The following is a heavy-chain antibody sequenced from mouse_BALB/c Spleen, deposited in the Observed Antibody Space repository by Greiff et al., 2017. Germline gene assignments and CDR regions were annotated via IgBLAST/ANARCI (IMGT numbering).Heavy chain of an antibody. Sequence: LVKTGASVKISCKASGYSFTGYYMHWVKQSHGKSLEWIGYISCYNGATSYNQKFKGKATFTVDTSSSTAYMQFNSLTSEDSAVYYCARSATAPYYYAMDYWGQGTSVTVSS. D-gene: IGHD1-2*01. CDR3: ARSATAPYYYAMDY. J-gene: IGHJ4*01. CDR1: GYSFTGYY. CDR2: ISCYNGAT. V-gene: IGHV1S34*01.